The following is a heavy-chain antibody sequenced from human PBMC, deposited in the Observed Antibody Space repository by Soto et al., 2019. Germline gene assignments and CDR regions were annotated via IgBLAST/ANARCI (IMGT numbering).Heavy chain of an antibody. CDR1: GGSISSYY. J-gene: IGHJ3*02. V-gene: IGHV4-59*08. Sequence: SETLSLTCTVSGGSISSYYWSWIRQPPGKGLEWIGYIYYSGSTNYNPSLKSRVTISVDTSKNQFSLKLSSVTAADTAVYYCARWGYCSSTSCPDAFDIWGQGTMVTVSS. CDR3: ARWGYCSSTSCPDAFDI. D-gene: IGHD2-2*01. CDR2: IYYSGST.